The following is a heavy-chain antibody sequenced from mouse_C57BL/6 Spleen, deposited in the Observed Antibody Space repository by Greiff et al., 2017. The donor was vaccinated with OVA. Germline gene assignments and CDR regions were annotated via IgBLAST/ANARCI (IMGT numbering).Heavy chain of an antibody. D-gene: IGHD1-1*01. J-gene: IGHJ4*01. CDR1: GYTFTSYW. CDR2: IHPNSGST. Sequence: QVQLQQPGAELVKPGASVKLSCKASGYTFTSYWMHWVKQRPGQGLEWIGMIHPNSGSTNYNEKFKSKATLTVDKSSSTAYMQLSSLTSEDSAVYYCARRDPYYGSSYGGAMDYWGQGTSVTVSS. CDR3: ARRDPYYGSSYGGAMDY. V-gene: IGHV1-64*01.